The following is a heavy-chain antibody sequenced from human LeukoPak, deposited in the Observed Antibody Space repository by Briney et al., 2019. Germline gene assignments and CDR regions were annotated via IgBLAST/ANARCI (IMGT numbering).Heavy chain of an antibody. J-gene: IGHJ4*02. CDR2: IYYTGST. Sequence: SETLSLTCTVSGGSIRSYYWSWIRQPPGKGLEWIGYIYYTGSTNYNPSLKSRVIISVDTSKNQFSLNLISVTAADTAVYYCARVLPYSSGWGVDYWGQGALVTVSS. D-gene: IGHD6-19*01. V-gene: IGHV4-59*01. CDR3: ARVLPYSSGWGVDY. CDR1: GGSIRSYY.